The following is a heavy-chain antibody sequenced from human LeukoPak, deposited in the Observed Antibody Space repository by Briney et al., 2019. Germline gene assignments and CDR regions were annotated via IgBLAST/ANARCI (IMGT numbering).Heavy chain of an antibody. D-gene: IGHD3-10*01. V-gene: IGHV4-34*01. CDR2: INHSGST. Sequence: SETLSLTCAVYGGSFSGYYWSWIRQPPGKGLEWIGEINHSGSTNYNPSLKSRVTVSVDTSKNQFSLKLSSVSAADTAVYYCAREGLNMVRGVIPKEAWGWFDSWGQGTLVTVSS. CDR1: GGSFSGYY. J-gene: IGHJ5*01. CDR3: AREGLNMVRGVIPKEAWGWFDS.